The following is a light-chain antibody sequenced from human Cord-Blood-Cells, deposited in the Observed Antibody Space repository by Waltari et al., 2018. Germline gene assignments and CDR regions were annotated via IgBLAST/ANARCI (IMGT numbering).Light chain of an antibody. Sequence: QSALTQPASVSGSPGQSITIPCTGTSSDVGGYNYVSWYQQHPGKAPKLMIYDVSKRPSGVSNRFSGSKSGNTASLTISGLQAEDEADYYCSSYTSSSTFVFGVGTKLTVL. CDR2: DVS. J-gene: IGLJ3*02. CDR1: SSDVGGYNY. CDR3: SSYTSSSTFV. V-gene: IGLV2-14*01.